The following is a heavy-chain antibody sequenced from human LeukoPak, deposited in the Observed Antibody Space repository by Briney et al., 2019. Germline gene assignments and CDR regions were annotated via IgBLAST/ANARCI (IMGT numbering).Heavy chain of an antibody. D-gene: IGHD3-10*01. CDR2: INPSGGST. Sequence: ASVKVSCKASGYTFTSYYMHWVRQAPGQGLEWMGIINPSGGSTSYAQKFQGRVTMTRDMSTSTVYMELSSLRSEDTAVYYCARDRIYGSGSYFFDYWGQGTLVTVSS. J-gene: IGHJ4*02. V-gene: IGHV1-46*01. CDR1: GYTFTSYY. CDR3: ARDRIYGSGSYFFDY.